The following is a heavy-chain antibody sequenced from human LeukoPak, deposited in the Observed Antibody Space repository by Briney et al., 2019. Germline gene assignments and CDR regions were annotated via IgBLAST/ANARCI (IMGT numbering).Heavy chain of an antibody. CDR1: GGSMSSSSYY. J-gene: IGHJ6*03. V-gene: IGHV4-39*01. Sequence: PSETLSLTCTVSGGSMSSSSYYWGWIRQPPGKGLEWIGSIYYSGSTYYNPSLKSRVTISVDASKNQFSLKLSSVTAADTAVYYCARYRHGDNPIYYYYYYMDVWGKGTTVTVSS. D-gene: IGHD4-17*01. CDR3: ARYRHGDNPIYYYYYYMDV. CDR2: IYYSGST.